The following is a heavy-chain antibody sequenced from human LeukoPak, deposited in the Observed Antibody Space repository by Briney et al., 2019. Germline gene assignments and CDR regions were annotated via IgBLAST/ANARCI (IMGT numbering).Heavy chain of an antibody. D-gene: IGHD6-19*01. CDR1: GYTFTSYG. V-gene: IGHV1-18*01. J-gene: IGHJ4*02. CDR2: ISAYNGNT. CDR3: ARGNTAGSGWYFLGSGVPNHFDY. Sequence: ASVKVSCKASGYTFTSYGISWVRQAPGQGLEWMGWISAYNGNTNYAQKLQGRVTMTTDTSTSTAYMELRSLRSEDTAVYYCARGNTAGSGWYFLGSGVPNHFDYWGQGTLVTVSS.